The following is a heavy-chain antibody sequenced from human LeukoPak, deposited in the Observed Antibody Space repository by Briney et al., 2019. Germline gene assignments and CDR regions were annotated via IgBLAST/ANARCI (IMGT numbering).Heavy chain of an antibody. CDR2: IYYTGST. CDR1: GGSISRSFYY. D-gene: IGHD2-2*01. CDR3: ARVLYCTTTSCHHWYFDL. Sequence: ASETLSLTCTVSGGSISRSFYYWGWIRQPPGKGLEWIGSIYYTGSTYYNPSLKSRVTMSIDTSNNQVSLKLRSVTAADTAVYYCARVLYCTTTSCHHWYFDLWGRGTLVTVSS. V-gene: IGHV4-39*01. J-gene: IGHJ2*01.